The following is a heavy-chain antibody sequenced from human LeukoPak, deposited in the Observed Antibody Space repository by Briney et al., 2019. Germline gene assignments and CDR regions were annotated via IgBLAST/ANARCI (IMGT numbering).Heavy chain of an antibody. Sequence: PGGSLRLSCAASGFTFSSYAMSWVRQAPGKGLEWVSAISGSGGSTYYADSEKGRFTIPRDNSKNTLYLQMNSLRAEDTAVYYCAKELGQQQLVHSSAFDYWGQGTLVTVSS. CDR3: AKELGQQQLVHSSAFDY. CDR1: GFTFSSYA. CDR2: ISGSGGST. D-gene: IGHD6-13*01. V-gene: IGHV3-23*01. J-gene: IGHJ4*02.